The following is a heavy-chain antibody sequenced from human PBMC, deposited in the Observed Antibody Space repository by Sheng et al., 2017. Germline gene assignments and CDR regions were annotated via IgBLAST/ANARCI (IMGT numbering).Heavy chain of an antibody. D-gene: IGHD2-2*01. CDR1: GGTFSSYA. J-gene: IGHJ6*03. CDR3: ARGIRGGLVVPRSYYYYMDV. V-gene: IGHV1-69*05. CDR2: IIPIFGTA. Sequence: QVQLVQSGAEVKKPGSSVKVSCKASGGTFSSYAISWVRQAPGQGLEWMGGIIPIFGTANYAQKFQGRVTITTDESTSTAYMELSSLRSEDTAVYYCARGIRGGLVVPRSYYYYMDVWGKGTTVTVSS.